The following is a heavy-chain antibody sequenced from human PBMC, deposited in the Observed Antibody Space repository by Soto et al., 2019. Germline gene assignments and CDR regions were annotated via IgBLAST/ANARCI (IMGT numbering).Heavy chain of an antibody. Sequence: TLSLTCTVSGGPISNGGYYWNWVRQHPGEGLEWIGYIHYSGSTWYNPSLESRVTISVDTSKDQFSLKLRSVTAADTAVYYCARVRGSGSYAAYYFDSWGQGTLVTVSS. CDR3: ARVRGSGSYAAYYFDS. D-gene: IGHD3-10*01. J-gene: IGHJ4*01. V-gene: IGHV4-31*03. CDR2: IHYSGST. CDR1: GGPISNGGYY.